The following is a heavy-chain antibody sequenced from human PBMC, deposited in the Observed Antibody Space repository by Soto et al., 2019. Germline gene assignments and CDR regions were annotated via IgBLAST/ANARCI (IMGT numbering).Heavy chain of an antibody. CDR2: ISGSGGNT. D-gene: IGHD3-10*01. CDR3: ANSAMVRGGGWFDP. Sequence: EVQLLESGGGLVQPGGSLRLSCAASGITFSSSAMSWVRQAPGKGLEWVSDISGSGGNTYYADSVKGRFTISRDNSKNTLYLQMNSLRPEDTAVYYCANSAMVRGGGWFDPWGQGTLVTVSS. V-gene: IGHV3-23*01. CDR1: GITFSSSA. J-gene: IGHJ5*02.